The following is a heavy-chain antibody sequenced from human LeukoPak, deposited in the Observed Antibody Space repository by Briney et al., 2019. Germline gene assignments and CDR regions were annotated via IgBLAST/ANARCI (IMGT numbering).Heavy chain of an antibody. J-gene: IGHJ5*02. V-gene: IGHV1-2*02. CDR2: INPNSGGT. Sequence: ASVKVSCKASGYTFTGYYMRWVRQAPGQGLEWKGWINPNSGGTNYAQKFQGRVTMTRDTSISTAYMELSRLRSDDTAVYYCARSRIVVVPAARFDPWGQGTLVTVSS. D-gene: IGHD2-2*01. CDR3: ARSRIVVVPAARFDP. CDR1: GYTFTGYY.